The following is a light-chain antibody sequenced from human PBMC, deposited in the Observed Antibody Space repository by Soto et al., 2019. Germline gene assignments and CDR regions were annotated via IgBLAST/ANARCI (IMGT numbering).Light chain of an antibody. V-gene: IGKV3-11*01. CDR3: QQRSNWPPET. CDR2: DAS. Sequence: EIVLTQSPATLSLSPGERATLSCRASQSVSSYLAWYQQKPGQAPRLLIYDASNRATGIPARFSGSGSGTDFTLTISSLEPEDFAVYYCQQRSNWPPETFGQGTNLEIK. J-gene: IGKJ2*01. CDR1: QSVSSY.